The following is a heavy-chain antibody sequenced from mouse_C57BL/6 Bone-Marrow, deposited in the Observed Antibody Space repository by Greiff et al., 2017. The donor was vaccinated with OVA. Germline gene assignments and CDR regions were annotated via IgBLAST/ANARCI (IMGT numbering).Heavy chain of an antibody. CDR3: ARDPPLGGNYEGGFDY. CDR1: GFTFTDYY. Sequence: EVKLMESGGGLVQPGGSLSLSCAASGFTFTDYYMSWVRQPPGKALEWLGFIRNKANGYTTEYSASVKGRFTISRDNSQSILYLQRNALRAEDSATYYCARDPPLGGNYEGGFDYWGQGTTLTVSS. CDR2: IRNKANGYTT. V-gene: IGHV7-3*01. D-gene: IGHD2-1*01. J-gene: IGHJ2*01.